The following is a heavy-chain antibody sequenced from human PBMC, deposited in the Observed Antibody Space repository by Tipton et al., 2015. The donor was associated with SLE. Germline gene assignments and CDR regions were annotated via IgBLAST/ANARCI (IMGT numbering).Heavy chain of an antibody. V-gene: IGHV5-51*01. CDR2: IYPGDSDT. D-gene: IGHD2-8*02. Sequence: QSGAEVKKPGESLKISCKGYGYDFNSYWIGWVRQMPGKGLEWMGIIYPGDSDTRYSPSFQGQVTISVDKSINTAYLQWSSLQASDTAMYYCARHATEVTGGDYWGQGTLVTVSS. J-gene: IGHJ4*02. CDR1: GYDFNSYW. CDR3: ARHATEVTGGDY.